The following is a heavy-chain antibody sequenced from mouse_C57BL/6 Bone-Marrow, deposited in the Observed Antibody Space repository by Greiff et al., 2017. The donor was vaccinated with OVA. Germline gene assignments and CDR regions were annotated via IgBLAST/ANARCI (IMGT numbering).Heavy chain of an antibody. CDR1: GYTFTSYW. Sequence: QVQLQQPGAELVKPGASVKMSCKASGYTFTSYWITWVKQRPGKGLEWIGDIYPGSGSTNYNEKFKSKATLTVDTSSSTAYMQLSSLTSEDSAVYYCARGYGNYGYYAMDYWGQGTSVTVSA. J-gene: IGHJ4*01. CDR2: IYPGSGST. D-gene: IGHD2-10*02. CDR3: ARGYGNYGYYAMDY. V-gene: IGHV1-55*01.